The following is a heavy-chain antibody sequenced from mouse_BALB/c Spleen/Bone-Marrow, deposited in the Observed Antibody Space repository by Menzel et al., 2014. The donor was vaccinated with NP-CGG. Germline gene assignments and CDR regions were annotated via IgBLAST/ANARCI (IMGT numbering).Heavy chain of an antibody. J-gene: IGHJ3*01. Sequence: QVQLQQPGAELVRPGASVKLSCKASGYTFXSYWINWVKQRPGQGLEWIGNIYPSDSYTNYNQKFKDKATLTVDKSSSTAYMQLSSPTSEDSAVYYCTRDGSPFAYWGQGTLVTVSA. CDR1: GYTFXSYW. CDR3: TRDGSPFAY. V-gene: IGHV1-69*02. CDR2: IYPSDSYT. D-gene: IGHD2-3*01.